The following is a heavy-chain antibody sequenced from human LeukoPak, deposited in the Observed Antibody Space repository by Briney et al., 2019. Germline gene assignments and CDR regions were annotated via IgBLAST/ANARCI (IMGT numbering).Heavy chain of an antibody. V-gene: IGHV3-23*01. CDR1: GFTVSTNY. CDR3: ATSMGGGNVDY. J-gene: IGHJ4*02. Sequence: GGSLRLSCAASGFTVSTNYMSWVRQAPGKGLEWVSGITATGSRTYYADSVKGRFTISRDSSKNTLYLQLNSLGVDDTAVYYCATSMGGGNVDYWGQGTLVTVSS. CDR2: ITATGSRT. D-gene: IGHD3-16*01.